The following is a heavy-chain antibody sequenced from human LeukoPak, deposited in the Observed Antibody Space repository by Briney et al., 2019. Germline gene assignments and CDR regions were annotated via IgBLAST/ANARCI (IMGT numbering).Heavy chain of an antibody. J-gene: IGHJ5*02. CDR2: IRCKGNSYAT. V-gene: IGHV3-73*01. D-gene: IGHD2-15*01. Sequence: GGSLRLSCAASGFSFSGDSMHWVRQASGKGLEWVGRIRCKGNSYATAYAESVKGRFTISRDDSKNNAYCQMHSQKSVDTAAYHCVPTPPFDPWGQGTLVTVSS. CDR3: VPTPPFDP. CDR1: GFSFSGDS.